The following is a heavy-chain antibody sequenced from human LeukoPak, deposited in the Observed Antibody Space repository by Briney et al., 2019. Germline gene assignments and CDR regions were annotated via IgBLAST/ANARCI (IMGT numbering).Heavy chain of an antibody. D-gene: IGHD3-10*01. V-gene: IGHV4-34*01. Sequence: PSETLSLTCAVYGGSFSGYYWSWIRQPPGKGLEWIGEINHSESTNYNPSLKSRVTISVDTSKNQFSLKLSSVTAADTAVYYCARLMVRGVIRAPFDYWGQGTLVTVSS. CDR1: GGSFSGYY. CDR3: ARLMVRGVIRAPFDY. J-gene: IGHJ4*02. CDR2: INHSEST.